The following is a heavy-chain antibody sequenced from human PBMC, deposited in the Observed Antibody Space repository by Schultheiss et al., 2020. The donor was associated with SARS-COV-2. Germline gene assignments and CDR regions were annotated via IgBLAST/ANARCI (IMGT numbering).Heavy chain of an antibody. Sequence: ASVKVSCKASGYTFTSYYMHWVRQAPGQGLEWMGWINPNSGGTNYAQKFQGWVTMTRDTSISTAYMELSSLRSEDTAVYYCARFPPVDSSGWTDVWGQGTTVTVSS. V-gene: IGHV1-2*04. CDR1: GYTFTSYY. CDR2: INPNSGGT. CDR3: ARFPPVDSSGWTDV. D-gene: IGHD6-19*01. J-gene: IGHJ6*02.